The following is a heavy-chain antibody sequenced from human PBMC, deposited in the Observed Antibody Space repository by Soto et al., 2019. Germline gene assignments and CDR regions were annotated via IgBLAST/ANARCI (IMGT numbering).Heavy chain of an antibody. D-gene: IGHD3-10*01. J-gene: IGHJ4*02. CDR2: ISWDGVKT. Sequence: PGGSLRLSCAASGFTFDDYPMHWVRQVPGKGLEWVSHISWDGVKTYYADSLRGRFTISRDNSKNSLYLEMRSLTTEDTAFYYCVKGGNRGSGIDYWGQGSLVTVFS. V-gene: IGHV3-43*01. CDR1: GFTFDDYP. CDR3: VKGGNRGSGIDY.